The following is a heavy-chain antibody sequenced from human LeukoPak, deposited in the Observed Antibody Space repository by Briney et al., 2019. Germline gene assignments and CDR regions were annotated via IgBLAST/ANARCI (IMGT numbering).Heavy chain of an antibody. CDR3: AKDNDYGGSYYFDY. Sequence: GGSLRLSCAASGFTFSSYAMSWVRQAPGKGLEWVSAISGSGGSTYYADSVKGRFTISRDNSENTLYLQMNSLRAEDTAVYYCAKDNDYGGSYYFDYWGQGTLVTVSS. CDR1: GFTFSSYA. V-gene: IGHV3-23*01. D-gene: IGHD4-23*01. J-gene: IGHJ4*02. CDR2: ISGSGGST.